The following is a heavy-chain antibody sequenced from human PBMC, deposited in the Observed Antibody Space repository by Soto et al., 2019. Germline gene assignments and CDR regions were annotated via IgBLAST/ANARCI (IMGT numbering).Heavy chain of an antibody. CDR2: ISAYNGNT. Sequence: ASVKVSCKASGYTFTSYGISWVRQAPGQGLEWMGWISAYNGNTNYAQKLKGRVTMTTNTSTSTAYMELRSLRSDDTAVYYCARGALHLEWLPNFDYWGQGTLVTVSS. J-gene: IGHJ4*02. CDR1: GYTFTSYG. D-gene: IGHD3-3*01. CDR3: ARGALHLEWLPNFDY. V-gene: IGHV1-18*01.